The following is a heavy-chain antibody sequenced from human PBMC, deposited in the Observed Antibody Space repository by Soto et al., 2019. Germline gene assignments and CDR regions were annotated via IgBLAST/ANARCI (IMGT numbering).Heavy chain of an antibody. D-gene: IGHD6-19*01. CDR3: ARDIAVGMDV. V-gene: IGHV3-30-3*01. CDR2: ISYDGSNK. CDR1: GFTFSSYA. Sequence: GGSLRLSCAASGFTFSSYAMHWVRQAPGKGLEWVAVISYDGSNKYYADSVKGRFTISRDNSKNTLYLQMNSLRAEDTAVYYCARDIAVGMDVWGQGTTVTVSS. J-gene: IGHJ6*02.